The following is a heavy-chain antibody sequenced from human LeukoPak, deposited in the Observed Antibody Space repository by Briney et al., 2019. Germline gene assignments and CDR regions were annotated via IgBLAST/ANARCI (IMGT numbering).Heavy chain of an antibody. CDR3: ARLDYDRGDFALRADAFDI. Sequence: SETQSLTCSVSGGSISSFSYYWGWIRQPPGKGLEWIGSIYFGGRTYNNPSLKSRVTISVDTSKNQFSLRLRSVTAADTAVYYCARLDYDRGDFALRADAFDIWGQGTLVAVSS. V-gene: IGHV4-39*01. J-gene: IGHJ3*02. CDR2: IYFGGRT. CDR1: GGSISSFSYY. D-gene: IGHD3-16*01.